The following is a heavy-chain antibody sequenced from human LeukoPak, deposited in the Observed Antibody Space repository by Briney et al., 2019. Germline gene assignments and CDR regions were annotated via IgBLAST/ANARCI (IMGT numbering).Heavy chain of an antibody. V-gene: IGHV3-23*01. D-gene: IGHD7-27*01. CDR2: ISGSGGST. CDR3: AKFLTGETTIDY. Sequence: PGGSLRLSCAASGFTFSSHWMSWVRQAPGKGLEWVSAISGSGGSTYYADSVKGRFTISRDNSKNTLYLQMNSLRAEDTAVYYCAKFLTGETTIDYWGQGTLVTVSS. CDR1: GFTFSSHW. J-gene: IGHJ4*02.